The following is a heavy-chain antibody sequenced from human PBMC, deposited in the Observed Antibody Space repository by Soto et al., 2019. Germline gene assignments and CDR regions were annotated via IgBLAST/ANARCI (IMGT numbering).Heavy chain of an antibody. CDR3: ARGRSMRSSKKNWFDP. CDR2: INHSGST. CDR1: GGSFSGYY. D-gene: IGHD2-8*01. Sequence: SETLSLTCAVYGGSFSGYYWSWIRQPPGKGLEWIGEINHSGSTNYNPSLKSRVTISVDTSKNQFSLKLSSVTAADTAVYYCARGRSMRSSKKNWFDPWGQGTLVTVSS. V-gene: IGHV4-34*01. J-gene: IGHJ5*02.